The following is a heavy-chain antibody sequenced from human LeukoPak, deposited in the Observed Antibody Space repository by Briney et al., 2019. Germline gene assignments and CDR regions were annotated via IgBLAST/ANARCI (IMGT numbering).Heavy chain of an antibody. CDR2: ISAYNGNT. V-gene: IGHV1-18*01. CDR1: GYTFTSYG. CDR3: ARVGLTYYDFWSGYSSYYFDY. Sequence: ASVKVSCKASGYTFTSYGISWVRQAPGQGLEWMGWISAYNGNTNYAQKLQGRVTMTTDTSTSTAYMEPRSLRSDDTAVYYCARVGLTYYDFWSGYSSYYFDYWGQGTLVTVSS. D-gene: IGHD3-3*01. J-gene: IGHJ4*02.